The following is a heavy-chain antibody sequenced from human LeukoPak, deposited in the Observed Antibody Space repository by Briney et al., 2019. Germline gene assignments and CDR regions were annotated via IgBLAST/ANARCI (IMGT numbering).Heavy chain of an antibody. V-gene: IGHV1-2*02. D-gene: IGHD4-17*01. CDR1: GYTFTGYY. J-gene: IGHJ6*03. CDR2: IDPNSGGT. Sequence: ASVKVSCKASGYTFTGYYMHWVRQAPGQGLEWMGWIDPNSGGTNYAQKFQGRVTMTRDTSISTAYMELSRLRSDDTAVYYCARVTSDYAFPAPRGLQGDYYYYYMDVWGKGTTVTVSS. CDR3: ARVTSDYAFPAPRGLQGDYYYYYMDV.